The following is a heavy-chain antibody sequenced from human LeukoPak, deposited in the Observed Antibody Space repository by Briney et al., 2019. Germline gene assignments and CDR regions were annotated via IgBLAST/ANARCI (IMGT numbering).Heavy chain of an antibody. Sequence: PGGSLRLSCAASGFTFSSYGMHWVRQAPGKGLEWVAVISYDGSNKYYADSVKGRFTISRDNSKNTLYLQMNSLRAEDTAVYYCAKDNTGYYGSGSYYYNWFDPWGQGTLVTVSS. CDR1: GFTFSSYG. J-gene: IGHJ5*02. V-gene: IGHV3-30*18. CDR3: AKDNTGYYGSGSYYYNWFDP. CDR2: ISYDGSNK. D-gene: IGHD3-10*01.